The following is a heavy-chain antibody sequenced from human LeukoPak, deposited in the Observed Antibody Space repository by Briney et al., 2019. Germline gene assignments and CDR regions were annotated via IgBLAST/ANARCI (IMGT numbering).Heavy chain of an antibody. CDR1: GFIVSSNY. CDR2: IYSDGST. J-gene: IGHJ4*02. CDR3: ARGIAAVGIIFDY. V-gene: IGHV3-53*04. Sequence: GGSLRLSCAASGFIVSSNYMTWVRQAPGKGLEPVSVIYSDGSTYYVDSVKGRFTISRHNSENMVYLQMNSLRAEDTAVYYCARGIAAVGIIFDYWGQGTLVTVSS. D-gene: IGHD6-13*01.